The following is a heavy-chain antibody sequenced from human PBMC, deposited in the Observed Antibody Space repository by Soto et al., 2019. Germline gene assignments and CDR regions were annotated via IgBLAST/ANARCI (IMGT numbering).Heavy chain of an antibody. CDR3: ARAYGSGSYYNRHFDY. J-gene: IGHJ4*02. D-gene: IGHD3-10*01. V-gene: IGHV3-48*02. CDR1: GFTFSSYT. Sequence: GGSLRLSCAASGFTFSSYTMNWVRQAPGKGLEWVSYISSGSGTIFYTDSVKGRFTISRDNAKNSLYLQMNSLRDEDTAVYYCARAYGSGSYYNRHFDYWGQGTLVTVSS. CDR2: ISSGSGTI.